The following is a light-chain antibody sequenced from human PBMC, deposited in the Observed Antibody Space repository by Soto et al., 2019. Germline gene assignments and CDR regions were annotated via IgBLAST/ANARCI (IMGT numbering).Light chain of an antibody. CDR1: QSVSRY. Sequence: EIGLTQSPATLSLSPGDRATLSCRASQSVSRYLAWYQQKPGQAPRLLIHDTSTRATGVPDTFSGSGSGTEFTLTISSLEPEDSAMYYCQQRFSWPPTFGGGT. J-gene: IGKJ4*01. V-gene: IGKV3-11*01. CDR2: DTS. CDR3: QQRFSWPPT.